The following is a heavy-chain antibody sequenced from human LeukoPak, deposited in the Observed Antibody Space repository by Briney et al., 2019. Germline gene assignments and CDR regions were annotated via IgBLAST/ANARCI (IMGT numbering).Heavy chain of an antibody. Sequence: PGGSLRLSCAASGFTFSSYSMNWVRQAPGKVLEWVSSMSSSSSTIYYADSVKGRFTISRDNAKNSLYLQMNSLRAEDTAVYYCARGSTYYDSSGQVPFDYWGQGTLVTVSS. V-gene: IGHV3-48*01. J-gene: IGHJ4*02. CDR3: ARGSTYYDSSGQVPFDY. CDR2: MSSSSSTI. D-gene: IGHD3-22*01. CDR1: GFTFSSYS.